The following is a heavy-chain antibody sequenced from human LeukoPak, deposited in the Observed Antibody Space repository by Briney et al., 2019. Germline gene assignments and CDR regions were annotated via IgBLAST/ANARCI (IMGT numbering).Heavy chain of an antibody. J-gene: IGHJ4*02. Sequence: GASVKVSCKASGYTFTGYYMHWVRQAPGQGLEWMGWINPNSGNTGYAQKFQGRVTMTRNTSISTAYMELSSLRSEDTAVYYCARTNWGTFDYWGQGTLVTVSS. CDR1: GYTFTGYY. D-gene: IGHD7-27*01. V-gene: IGHV1-8*02. CDR2: INPNSGNT. CDR3: ARTNWGTFDY.